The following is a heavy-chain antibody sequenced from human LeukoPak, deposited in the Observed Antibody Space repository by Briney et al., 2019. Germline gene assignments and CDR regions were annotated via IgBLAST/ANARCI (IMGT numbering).Heavy chain of an antibody. V-gene: IGHV3-15*01. CDR3: TTHLTHYYYMDV. Sequence: PGGSLRLSCAASGFTFSNAWMSWVRQAPGKGLEWVGRIKSKTDGGTTDYAAPVKGRFTISRDDSKNTLYLQMNSLKTEDTAVYYCTTHLTHYYYMDVWGKGTTVTVSS. J-gene: IGHJ6*03. CDR2: IKSKTDGGTT. CDR1: GFTFSNAW.